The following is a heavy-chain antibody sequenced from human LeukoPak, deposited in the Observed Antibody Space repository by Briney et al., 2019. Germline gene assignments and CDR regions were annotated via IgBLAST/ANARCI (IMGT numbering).Heavy chain of an antibody. CDR3: ARGPAGWGYYYMDV. D-gene: IGHD3-16*01. V-gene: IGHV4-34*01. CDR1: GGSFSGYY. J-gene: IGHJ6*03. CDR2: INHSGST. Sequence: PSETLSLTCAVYGGSFSGYYWSWIRQPPGKGLEWIGEINHSGSTNYNPSLKSRVTISVDTSKNQFSLKLSSVTAADTAVYYCARGPAGWGYYYMDVWGKGTTVTVSS.